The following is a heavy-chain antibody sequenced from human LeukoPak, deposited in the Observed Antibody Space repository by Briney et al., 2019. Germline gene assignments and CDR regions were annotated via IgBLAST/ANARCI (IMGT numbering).Heavy chain of an antibody. D-gene: IGHD2-2*01. CDR1: GFTFNSYW. CDR3: ARSIRFCSSTSCYGYYFDY. CDR2: IKQDGSEK. Sequence: GSLRLSCAASGFTFNSYWMSWVRQAPGKGLEWVANIKQDGSEKYYVDSVKGRFTISRDNAKNSLYLQMNSLRAEDTAVYYCARSIRFCSSTSCYGYYFDYWGQGTLVTVSS. J-gene: IGHJ4*02. V-gene: IGHV3-7*01.